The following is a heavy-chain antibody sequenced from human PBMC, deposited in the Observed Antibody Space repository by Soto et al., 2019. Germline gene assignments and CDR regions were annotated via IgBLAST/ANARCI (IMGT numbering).Heavy chain of an antibody. J-gene: IGHJ5*02. V-gene: IGHV1-18*01. Sequence: QVQLVQSGAEVKKPGASVKVSCKASGYTFTSYGISWVRQAPGQGLEWMGWISAYNGNTNYAQKLQGRVTMTTDTSTSTAYMELRSLRSDDTVVYYCAREGDYDFWSGENWFDPWGQGTLVTVSS. CDR3: AREGDYDFWSGENWFDP. CDR2: ISAYNGNT. D-gene: IGHD3-3*01. CDR1: GYTFTSYG.